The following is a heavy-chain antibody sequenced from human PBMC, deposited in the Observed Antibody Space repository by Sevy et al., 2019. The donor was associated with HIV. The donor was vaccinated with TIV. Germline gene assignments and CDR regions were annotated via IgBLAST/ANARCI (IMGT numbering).Heavy chain of an antibody. CDR3: ARGRGCSSTSCTYYYYYYMDV. J-gene: IGHJ6*03. V-gene: IGHV3-11*06. D-gene: IGHD2-2*01. CDR1: GFTFSDYY. CDR2: ISSSSSYT. Sequence: GGSLRLSCAASGFTFSDYYMSWIRQAPGKGLEWVSYISSSSSYTNYADSVKGRFTISRDNAKNSLYLQMNSLRAEDTAVYYCARGRGCSSTSCTYYYYYYMDVWGKRTTVTVSS.